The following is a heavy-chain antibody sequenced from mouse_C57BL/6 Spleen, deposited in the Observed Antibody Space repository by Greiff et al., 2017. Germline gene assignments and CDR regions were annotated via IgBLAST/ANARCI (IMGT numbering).Heavy chain of an antibody. Sequence: QVHVKQPGAELVRPGSSVKLSCKASGYTFTSYWMDWVKQRPGQGLEWIGNIYPSDSETHYNQKFKDKATLTVDKSSSTAYMQLSSLTSEDSAVYYCARTQTGRYAMDYWGQGTSVTVSS. V-gene: IGHV1-61*01. CDR2: IYPSDSET. CDR1: GYTFTSYW. D-gene: IGHD4-1*01. CDR3: ARTQTGRYAMDY. J-gene: IGHJ4*01.